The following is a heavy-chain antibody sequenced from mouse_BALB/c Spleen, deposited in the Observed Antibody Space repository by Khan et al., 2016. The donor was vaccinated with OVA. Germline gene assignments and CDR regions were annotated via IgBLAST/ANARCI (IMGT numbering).Heavy chain of an antibody. J-gene: IGHJ4*01. V-gene: IGHV3-2*02. CDR1: GYSITSDYA. D-gene: IGHD4-1*01. CDR3: ASELGRYYAMDY. Sequence: EVQLQESGPGLVKPSQSLSLTCTVTGYSITSDYAWNWIRQFPENKLEWMGYISYSDTTTYNPSLKSRIPITRDTSKNQFFLHLNSVTTEDTATYYCASELGRYYAMDYWGQGTSVTVSS. CDR2: ISYSDTT.